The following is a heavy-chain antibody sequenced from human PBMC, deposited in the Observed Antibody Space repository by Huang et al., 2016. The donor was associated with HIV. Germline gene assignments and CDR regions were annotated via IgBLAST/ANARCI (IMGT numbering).Heavy chain of an antibody. CDR3: ARGVGNSNRGFDI. CDR2: CIPWHDTT. D-gene: IGHD5-18*01. Sequence: QVQLVQSGAEMKKSGSSVKVSCKASGGTVSSFSFTWVRQAPGHGLEWMGGCIPWHDTTDRAQKFRGRVTLTADEATNTAFMELSGLTSQDTAVYYCARGVGNSNRGFDIWGQGTLVTVS. CDR1: GGTVSSFS. J-gene: IGHJ4*02. V-gene: IGHV1-69*13.